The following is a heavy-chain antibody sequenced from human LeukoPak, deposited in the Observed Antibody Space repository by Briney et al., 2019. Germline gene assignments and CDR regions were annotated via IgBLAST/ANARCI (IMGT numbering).Heavy chain of an antibody. CDR1: EFTFSSYS. CDR3: ARRSGHYYWYFDL. D-gene: IGHD6-25*01. V-gene: IGHV3-48*01. Sequence: GGSLRLSCAASEFTFSSYSMNWVRQAPGKGLEWVPYISSSSTTIYYADSLKGRFNISRDNAKNSLYLQMNSLRAEDTAVYYCARRSGHYYWYFDLWGRGTLVTVSS. J-gene: IGHJ2*01. CDR2: ISSSSTTI.